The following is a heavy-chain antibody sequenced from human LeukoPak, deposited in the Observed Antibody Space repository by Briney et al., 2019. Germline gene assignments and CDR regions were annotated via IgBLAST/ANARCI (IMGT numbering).Heavy chain of an antibody. D-gene: IGHD6-13*01. CDR1: GGTFSSYA. CDR3: ARGYSSSWPYYFDY. Sequence: GASVKVSCKASGGTFSSYAISWVRQAPGQGLEWMGGIIPIFGTANYAQKFQGRVTITADESTSTAYMELSSQRSEDTAVYYCARGYSSSWPYYFDYWGQGTLVTVSS. CDR2: IIPIFGTA. J-gene: IGHJ4*02. V-gene: IGHV1-69*13.